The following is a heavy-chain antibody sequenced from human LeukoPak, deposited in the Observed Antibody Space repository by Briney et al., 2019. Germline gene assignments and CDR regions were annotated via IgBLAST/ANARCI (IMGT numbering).Heavy chain of an antibody. CDR3: TIWSGYYSPLDY. CDR1: GDTFIRYG. V-gene: IGHV1-18*01. D-gene: IGHD3-3*01. J-gene: IGHJ4*02. Sequence: ASVKVSCKASGDTFIRYGITWVRQAPGQGLEWMGWINTGNSNTNYGQKFQGRVTITADKSTSTAYMELSSLRSEDTAVYYCTIWSGYYSPLDYWGQGTLVTVSS. CDR2: INTGNSNT.